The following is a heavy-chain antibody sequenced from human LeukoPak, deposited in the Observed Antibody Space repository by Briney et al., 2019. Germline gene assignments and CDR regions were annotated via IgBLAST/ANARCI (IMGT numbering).Heavy chain of an antibody. CDR1: GGSISSDY. CDR3: TSFSSSWYFDYWFDP. CDR2: IYHSGGT. V-gene: IGHV4-59*12. J-gene: IGHJ5*02. D-gene: IGHD6-13*01. Sequence: SETLSLTCTVSGGSISSDYWSWIRQPPGKALEWIGNIYHSGGTNYNPSLKSRVTISVDTSKNQFSLKLSSVTAADTAVYYCTSFSSSWYFDYWFDPWGQGTLVTVSS.